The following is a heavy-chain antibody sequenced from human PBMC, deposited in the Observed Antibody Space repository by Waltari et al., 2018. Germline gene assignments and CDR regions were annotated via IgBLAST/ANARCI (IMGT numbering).Heavy chain of an antibody. CDR2: INPNSGGT. CDR1: GYTFTGYY. J-gene: IGHJ3*02. Sequence: QVQLVQSGAEVKKPGASVKVSCTASGYTFTGYYMHWVRQAPGQGLEWMGRINPNSGGTNYAQKFQGRVTMTRDTSISTAYMELSRLRSDDTAVYYCAREMEMGGIDAFDIWGQGTMVTVSS. V-gene: IGHV1-2*06. CDR3: AREMEMGGIDAFDI. D-gene: IGHD3-16*01.